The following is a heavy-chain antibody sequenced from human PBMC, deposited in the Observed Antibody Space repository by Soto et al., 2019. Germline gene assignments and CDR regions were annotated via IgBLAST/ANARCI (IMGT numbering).Heavy chain of an antibody. CDR2: ISSSSSYI. Sequence: EVQLVESGGGLVKPGGSLRLSCAASGFTFSSYSMNWVRQAPGKGLEWVSSISSSSSYIYYADSVKGRFTISRDNAKNSLYLQMNSLRAENTAVYYCASFASGFGVAGGWFDPWGQGTLVTVSS. D-gene: IGHD3-3*01. CDR3: ASFASGFGVAGGWFDP. CDR1: GFTFSSYS. J-gene: IGHJ5*02. V-gene: IGHV3-21*01.